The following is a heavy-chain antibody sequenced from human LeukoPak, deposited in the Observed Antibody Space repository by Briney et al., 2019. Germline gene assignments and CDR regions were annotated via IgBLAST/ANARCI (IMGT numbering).Heavy chain of an antibody. V-gene: IGHV3-21*01. Sequence: GGSLRLSCAASGFTFSSYSMNWVRQAPGKGLEWVSSISSSSSYIYYADSVKGRFTISRDNAKNSLYLQMNSLRAEDTAVYYCARPYGYCGGDCYSDAFDIWGQGTMVTVSS. CDR3: ARPYGYCGGDCYSDAFDI. J-gene: IGHJ3*02. D-gene: IGHD2-21*01. CDR2: ISSSSSYI. CDR1: GFTFSSYS.